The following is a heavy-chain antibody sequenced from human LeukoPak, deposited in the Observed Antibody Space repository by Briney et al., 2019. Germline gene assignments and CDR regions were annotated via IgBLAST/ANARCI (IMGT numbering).Heavy chain of an antibody. CDR3: ARDHSNWDFGL. CDR1: GGSITSGGYY. CDR2: IYYTGTT. Sequence: SQTLSLTCTVSGGSITSGGYYWSWIRQHPGKGLEWIGYIYYTGTTYYNPSLKSRVTISVDTSKNQFSLNLNSVTAADTAVYYCARDHSNWDFGLWGQGTLVTVSS. D-gene: IGHD6-13*01. J-gene: IGHJ4*02. V-gene: IGHV4-31*03.